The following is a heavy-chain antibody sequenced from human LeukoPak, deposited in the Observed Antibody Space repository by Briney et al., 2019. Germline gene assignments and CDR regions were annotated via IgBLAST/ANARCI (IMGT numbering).Heavy chain of an antibody. CDR1: GFTFGNAW. CDR3: TTATRGVYDFWSGYLATTDY. CDR2: IKSKTDGGTT. Sequence: PGGSLRLSCAASGFTFGNAWMSWVRQAPGKGLEWVGRIKSKTDGGTTDYAAPVKGRFTISRDDSKNTLYLQMNSLKTEDTAVYYCTTATRGVYDFWSGYLATTDYWGQGTLVTVSS. D-gene: IGHD3-3*01. J-gene: IGHJ4*02. V-gene: IGHV3-15*01.